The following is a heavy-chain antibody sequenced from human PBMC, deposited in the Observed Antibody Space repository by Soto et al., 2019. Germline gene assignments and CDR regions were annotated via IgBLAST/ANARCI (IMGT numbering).Heavy chain of an antibody. J-gene: IGHJ4*02. CDR2: IDPSDSET. CDR1: GYSFTTYW. V-gene: IGHV5-10-1*01. D-gene: IGHD6-13*01. CDR3: TRQGIAPANNPFDF. Sequence: GASLKISCKVSGYSFTTYWITWVRQMPGKGPEWMGRIDPSDSETNYNPSFQGHVTMSADKSISTAYLQWSSLKASDTAMYYCTRQGIAPANNPFDFWGQGTLVTVSS.